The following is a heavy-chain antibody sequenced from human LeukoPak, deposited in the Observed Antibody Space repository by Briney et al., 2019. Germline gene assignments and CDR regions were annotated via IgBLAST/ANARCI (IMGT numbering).Heavy chain of an antibody. CDR1: GFTFSNYW. J-gene: IGHJ5*02. CDR2: MRKDGSEK. CDR3: ARDGLLLGYGSGNWFDP. D-gene: IGHD3-10*01. V-gene: IGHV3-7*01. Sequence: GRSLRLSCAASGFTFSNYWMTWVRQAPGKGLEWVANMRKDGSEKYYVDSVKGRFTISRDNAKNSLYLQMNSLRGEDTAVYYCARDGLLLGYGSGNWFDPWGQGTLVTVSS.